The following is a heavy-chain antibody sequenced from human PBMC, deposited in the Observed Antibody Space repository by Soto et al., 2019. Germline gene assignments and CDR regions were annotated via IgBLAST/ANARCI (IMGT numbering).Heavy chain of an antibody. CDR2: INPNSGGT. J-gene: IGHJ6*03. CDR1: GYTFTGYY. CDR3: ARDGYYGSGSYPDYYMDV. D-gene: IGHD3-10*01. V-gene: IGHV1-2*04. Sequence: ASVKVSCKASGYTFTGYYMHWVRQAPGQGFEWMGWINPNSGGTNYAQKFQGWVTMTRDTSISTAYMELSRLRSDDTAVYYCARDGYYGSGSYPDYYMDVWGKGTTVTVS.